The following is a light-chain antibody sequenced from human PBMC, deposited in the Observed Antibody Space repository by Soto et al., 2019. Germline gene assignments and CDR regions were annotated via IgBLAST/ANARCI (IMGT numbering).Light chain of an antibody. J-gene: IGKJ1*01. CDR1: QSVRSG. V-gene: IGKV3-15*01. CDR3: QPYYHWPPWT. Sequence: IVVNQSPATLSVSPGEGATLSCRASQSVRSGLAWYQQVPGQAPRLLIYGAFTRATGVPARFSGSGSGTAFTLTISSLQSEDFAVYFCQPYYHWPPWTFGQGTKADI. CDR2: GAF.